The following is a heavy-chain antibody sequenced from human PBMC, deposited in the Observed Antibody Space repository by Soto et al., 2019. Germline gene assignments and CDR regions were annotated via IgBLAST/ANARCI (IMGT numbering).Heavy chain of an antibody. V-gene: IGHV2-5*02. CDR2: IYWDDDK. Sequence: QITLKESGPTLVKPTQTLTLTCTFSGFSLSTSGVGVGWIRQPPGKALEWLALIYWDDDKRYSPSLKSRLTSTKDTPXXXVXFTMTNRDPVDTATYYCAHSLIGYYYDSSGSNWFDPWGQGTLVTVSS. J-gene: IGHJ5*02. CDR3: AHSLIGYYYDSSGSNWFDP. D-gene: IGHD3-22*01. CDR1: GFSLSTSGVG.